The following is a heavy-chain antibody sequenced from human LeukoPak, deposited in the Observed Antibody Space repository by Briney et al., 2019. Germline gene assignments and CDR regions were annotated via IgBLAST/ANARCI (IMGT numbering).Heavy chain of an antibody. V-gene: IGHV3-23*01. CDR2: ISGSGGST. CDR3: AKVLSGYEFPGYDY. CDR1: GFTFSSYA. Sequence: GGSLRLSCAASGFTFSSYAMGWVRQAPGKGLEWVSAISGSGGSTYYADSVKGRFTISRDNSKNTLYLQMNSLRAEDTAVYYCAKVLSGYEFPGYDYWGQGTLVTVSS. D-gene: IGHD5-12*01. J-gene: IGHJ4*02.